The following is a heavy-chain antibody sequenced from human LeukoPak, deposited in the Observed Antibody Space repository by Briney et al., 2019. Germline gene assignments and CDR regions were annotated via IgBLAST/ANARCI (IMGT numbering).Heavy chain of an antibody. CDR2: ISSSSSTI. D-gene: IGHD7-27*01. CDR1: RFTLSSYS. V-gene: IGHV3-48*04. CDR3: ARDGTGDPSYALDY. Sequence: PGGSLRLSCAASRFTLSSYSMNWVRLAPGKGLEWVSYISSSSSTIYYADSVKGRFTISRDNAKNSLYLQMNSLRAEDTAVYYCARDGTGDPSYALDYWGEGTLVTVSS. J-gene: IGHJ4*02.